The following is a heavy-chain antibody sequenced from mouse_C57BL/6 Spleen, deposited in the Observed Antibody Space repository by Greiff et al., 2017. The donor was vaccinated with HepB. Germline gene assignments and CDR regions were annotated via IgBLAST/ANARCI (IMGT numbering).Heavy chain of an antibody. Sequence: VQLQQSGAELVKPGASVKLSCTASGFNINDYYMHWVKQRPEQGLEWIGRIDPEDGETKYDPKFQGKATITTDTSSNTAYLQLSSLTSEDTAVYYCALITTGADYWGQGTTLTVPS. CDR3: ALITTGADY. J-gene: IGHJ2*01. CDR2: IDPEDGET. V-gene: IGHV14-2*01. D-gene: IGHD1-1*01. CDR1: GFNINDYY.